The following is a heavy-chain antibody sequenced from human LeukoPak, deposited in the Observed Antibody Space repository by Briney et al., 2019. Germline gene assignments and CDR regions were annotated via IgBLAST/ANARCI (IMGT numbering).Heavy chain of an antibody. D-gene: IGHD3-16*01. V-gene: IGHV3-74*01. CDR2: INEDGSTT. Sequence: PGGSLRLSCAASGFTFSSNWMHWVRQAPGKGLVWVSRINEDGSTTNYADSVKGRSTISRDNAKNSLYLQMSNLRAEDTAVYFCARGGGLDVWGQGATVTVSS. CDR3: ARGGGLDV. J-gene: IGHJ6*02. CDR1: GFTFSSNW.